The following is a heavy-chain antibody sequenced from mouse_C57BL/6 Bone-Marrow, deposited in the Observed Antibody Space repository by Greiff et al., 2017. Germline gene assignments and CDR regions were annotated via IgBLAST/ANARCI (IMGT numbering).Heavy chain of an antibody. J-gene: IGHJ2*01. CDR1: GYSITSGYY. V-gene: IGHV3-6*01. D-gene: IGHD2-4*01. CDR3: AREDDYDDYFDS. CDR2: ISYDGSN. Sequence: EVQLQESGPGLVKPSQSLSLTCSVTGYSITSGYYWNWIRQFPGNKLEWMGYISYDGSNNYNPSLKNRISITRDTSKNQFFLKLNSVTTEDTATYYCAREDDYDDYFDSWGQGTTLTVSS.